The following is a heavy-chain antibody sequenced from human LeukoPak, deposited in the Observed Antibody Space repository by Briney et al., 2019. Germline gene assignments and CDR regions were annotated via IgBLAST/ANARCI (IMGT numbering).Heavy chain of an antibody. V-gene: IGHV3-23*01. D-gene: IGHD3-3*01. Sequence: GGSLRLSCAASGFTFDDYAMHWVGQAPGKGLEWVSAISGSGGSTYYADSVKGRFTISRDNSKNTLYLQMNSLRAEDTAVYYCAKDVLRFLEWLSLGDYWGQGTLVTVSS. J-gene: IGHJ4*02. CDR1: GFTFDDYA. CDR3: AKDVLRFLEWLSLGDY. CDR2: ISGSGGST.